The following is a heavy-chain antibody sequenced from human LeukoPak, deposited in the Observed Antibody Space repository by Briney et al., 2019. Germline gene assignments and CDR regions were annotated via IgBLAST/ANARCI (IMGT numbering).Heavy chain of an antibody. V-gene: IGHV3-7*03. CDR2: IKQDGSEI. Sequence: PGGSLRLSCAASGFTFSNWMTWVRQAPGKGLEWVATIKQDGSEIYYVDSVRGRFTISRDNSKNTLYLQMNSLRAEDTAVYYCATHLGVSGSKYYYYMDVWGKGTTVTVSS. J-gene: IGHJ6*03. D-gene: IGHD3-10*01. CDR1: GFTFSNW. CDR3: ATHLGVSGSKYYYYMDV.